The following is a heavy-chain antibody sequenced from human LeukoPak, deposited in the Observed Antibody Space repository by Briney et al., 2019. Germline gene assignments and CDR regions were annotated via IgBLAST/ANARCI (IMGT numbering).Heavy chain of an antibody. CDR3: ARHCCSGPAKRVFDI. CDR2: ISYSGNT. Sequence: SETLSLTCTVSGGSIISSDYHWGWVRQPPGKGLEWIGTISYSGNTDYNPSLRSRVTISVDTSNNQFSLRLGSVTAADTAVYHCARHCCSGPAKRVFDIWGQGTIVTVSS. J-gene: IGHJ3*02. V-gene: IGHV4-39*01. D-gene: IGHD2-15*01. CDR1: GGSIISSDYH.